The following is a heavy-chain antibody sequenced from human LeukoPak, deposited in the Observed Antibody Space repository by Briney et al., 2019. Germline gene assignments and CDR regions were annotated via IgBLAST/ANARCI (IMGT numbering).Heavy chain of an antibody. J-gene: IGHJ4*02. CDR1: GFTFSSYA. V-gene: IGHV3-23*01. Sequence: GGSLRLSCAASGFTFSSYAMSWVRQAPGKGLEWVSAISGSGGSTYYADSVKGRFTISRDNSRNTLYLQMNSLRAEDTAVYYCAKDGAYCGGDCYPYYFDYWGQGTLVTVSS. CDR3: AKDGAYCGGDCYPYYFDY. D-gene: IGHD2-21*02. CDR2: ISGSGGST.